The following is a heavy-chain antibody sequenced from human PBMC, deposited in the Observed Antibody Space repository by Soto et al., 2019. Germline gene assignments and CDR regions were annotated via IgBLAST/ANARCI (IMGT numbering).Heavy chain of an antibody. Sequence: ASVKVSCKASGYTVTTYGIAWVRQAPGQGLEWLGWISAYNGNTNYAQKFQGRVTMTTETSTNTAYMEVRSLRSDDTAVYYCARDKGSKGWYYFFDFWGQGTMVTVSS. J-gene: IGHJ4*02. CDR1: GYTVTTYG. CDR3: ARDKGSKGWYYFFDF. CDR2: ISAYNGNT. D-gene: IGHD6-19*01. V-gene: IGHV1-18*01.